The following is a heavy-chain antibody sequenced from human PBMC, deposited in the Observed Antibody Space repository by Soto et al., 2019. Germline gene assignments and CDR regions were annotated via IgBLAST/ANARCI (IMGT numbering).Heavy chain of an antibody. CDR1: GGTVAISHW. J-gene: IGHJ5*02. CDR3: AREIVTAGGNNYFDP. D-gene: IGHD2-21*02. V-gene: IGHV4-4*02. Sequence: PSETLSLTCGVSGGTVAISHWWSWVRQSPGRGLEWIGNVYHTGDTNFNPSLQSRVTFSVDKSNNQFSLRLTSVTDADTAVYFCAREIVTAGGNNYFDPWGPGTLVT. CDR2: VYHTGDT.